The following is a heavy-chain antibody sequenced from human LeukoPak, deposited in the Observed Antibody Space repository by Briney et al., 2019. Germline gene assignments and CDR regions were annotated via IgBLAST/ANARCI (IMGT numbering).Heavy chain of an antibody. V-gene: IGHV3-74*01. CDR2: INSDGSST. J-gene: IGHJ4*02. D-gene: IGHD3-10*01. Sequence: PGGSLRLSCAASGFTFSGHWMHWVRQAPGKGLVWVSRINSDGSSTTYADSVKGRFTTSRDNAKNTLYLQMNSMRADDTAVYYCAREWSGFGELPDNWGQGTLATVS. CDR3: AREWSGFGELPDN. CDR1: GFTFSGHW.